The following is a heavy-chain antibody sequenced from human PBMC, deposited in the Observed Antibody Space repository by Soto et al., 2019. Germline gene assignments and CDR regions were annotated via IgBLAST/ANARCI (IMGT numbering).Heavy chain of an antibody. D-gene: IGHD3-10*01. CDR3: ARSGSGTYERSKYYFYGMDV. V-gene: IGHV5-51*01. CDR2: IYPGDSDT. J-gene: IGHJ6*02. CDR1: GYSFTTYW. Sequence: ESLKISCEGSGYSFTTYWIAWVRQMPGKGLEWMGIIYPGDSDTKYSPSFQGQVTISADKSINTAYLQWSNLKASDSATYYCARSGSGTYERSKYYFYGMDVWGQGATVTV.